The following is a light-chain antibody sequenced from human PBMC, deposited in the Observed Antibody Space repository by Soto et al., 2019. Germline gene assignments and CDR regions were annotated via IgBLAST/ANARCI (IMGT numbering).Light chain of an antibody. CDR2: GAS. V-gene: IGKV3D-15*01. Sequence: EVVMTQSPGTLSVSLGESATLSCRASQSVDGYLAWYQQKPGQAPRLLIYGASSRATGIPDRFSGSGSGADFTLTISRLEPEDFAVYYCQQRQYWPPITFGQGTRLEIK. J-gene: IGKJ5*01. CDR3: QQRQYWPPIT. CDR1: QSVDGY.